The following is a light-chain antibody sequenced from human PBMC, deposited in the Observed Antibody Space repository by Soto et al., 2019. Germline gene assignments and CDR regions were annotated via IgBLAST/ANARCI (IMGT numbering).Light chain of an antibody. J-gene: IGKJ3*01. CDR2: WAS. V-gene: IGKV4-1*01. CDR1: QSVLYSSNNANS. Sequence: DIVMTQSPDSPAVSLGERATLNCKSSQSVLYSSNNANSLAWYQQKPGQPPKLLLYWASTRPSGVPDRFSGSESGTDFSLSISSLQAEDVAVYYCQQYYATPLTFGPGTKVDI. CDR3: QQYYATPLT.